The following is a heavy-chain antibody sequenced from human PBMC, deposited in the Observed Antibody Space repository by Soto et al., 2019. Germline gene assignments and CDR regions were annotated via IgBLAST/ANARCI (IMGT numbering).Heavy chain of an antibody. D-gene: IGHD3-3*01. CDR2: IWYDGSNK. J-gene: IGHJ6*03. CDR3: ARDSYYDFWSGYGHYYYYYMDV. V-gene: IGHV3-33*01. Sequence: GGSLRLSCAASGFTFSSYGMPWVRQAPGKGLEWVAVIWYDGSNKYYADSVKGRFTISRDNSKNTLYLQMNSLRAEDTAVYYCARDSYYDFWSGYGHYYYYYMDVWGKGTTVTVSS. CDR1: GFTFSSYG.